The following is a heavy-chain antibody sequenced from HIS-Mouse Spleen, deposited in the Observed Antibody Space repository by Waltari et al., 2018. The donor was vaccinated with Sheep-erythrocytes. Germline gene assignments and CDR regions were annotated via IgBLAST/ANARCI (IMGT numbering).Heavy chain of an antibody. V-gene: IGHV3-64*01. D-gene: IGHD6-19*01. J-gene: IGHJ4*02. CDR1: GFTFGGFA. CDR2: ISSNGGST. Sequence: EVQRVGSGGGLFQPGGSLSSSGAASGFTFGGFAMHWVRQAPGKGLEYVSAISSNGGSTYYANSVKGRFTISRDNSKNTLYLQMGSLRAEDMAVYYCARGGIAVAGYYFDYWGQGTLVTVSS. CDR3: ARGGIAVAGYYFDY.